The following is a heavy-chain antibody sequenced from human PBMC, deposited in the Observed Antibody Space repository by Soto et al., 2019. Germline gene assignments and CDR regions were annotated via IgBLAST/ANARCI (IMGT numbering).Heavy chain of an antibody. CDR3: ARDPPSGGDND. V-gene: IGHV3-48*01. Sequence: PGGSLRLSCAASGFTFSSYSMNWVRQAPGKGLEWVSYISSSSSTIYYADSVKGRFTISRDNAKNSLYLQMNSLRAEDTAVYYCARDPPSGGDNDWGQGTLVTVSS. D-gene: IGHD2-21*01. CDR2: ISSSSSTI. J-gene: IGHJ4*02. CDR1: GFTFSSYS.